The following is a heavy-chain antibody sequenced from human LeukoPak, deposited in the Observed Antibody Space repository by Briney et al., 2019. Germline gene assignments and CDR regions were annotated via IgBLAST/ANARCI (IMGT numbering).Heavy chain of an antibody. D-gene: IGHD3-22*01. V-gene: IGHV1-46*01. Sequence: GASVKVSCKASGNTFSSYYMHWVRQAPGQGLEWMGIINPDGGSTRYAQMFQGRVTMTSDTSTSTVYMGVSSLRSEDTAVYYCARGGIVVVTGGYYYGMDVWGQGTTVTVTS. CDR1: GNTFSSYY. J-gene: IGHJ6*02. CDR2: INPDGGST. CDR3: ARGGIVVVTGGYYYGMDV.